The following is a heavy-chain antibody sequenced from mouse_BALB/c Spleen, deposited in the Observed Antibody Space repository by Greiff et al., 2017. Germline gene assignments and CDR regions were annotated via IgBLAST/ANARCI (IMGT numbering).Heavy chain of an antibody. V-gene: IGHV5-6-3*01. CDR3: ARDEGVRPFAY. J-gene: IGHJ3*01. D-gene: IGHD1-2*01. Sequence: EVKLMESGGGLVQPGGSLKLSCAASGFTFSSYGMSWVRQTPDKRLELVATINSNGGSTYYPDSVKGRFTISRDNAKNTLYLQMSSLKSEDTAMYYCARDEGVRPFAYWGQGTLVTVSA. CDR1: GFTFSSYG. CDR2: INSNGGST.